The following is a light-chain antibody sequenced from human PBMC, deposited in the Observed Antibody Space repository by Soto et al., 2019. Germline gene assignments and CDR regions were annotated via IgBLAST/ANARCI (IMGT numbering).Light chain of an antibody. CDR3: LQYGSSPHT. V-gene: IGKV3-20*01. Sequence: EIVLTQSPGTLSLSPGERATLSCRASQSVSSSWLAWYQQKPGQAPRLLIYGASSRATGIPDRVSGSGSGTDFTLTISRLEPEDFAVYYCLQYGSSPHTFGQGTRLEIK. CDR2: GAS. CDR1: QSVSSSW. J-gene: IGKJ5*01.